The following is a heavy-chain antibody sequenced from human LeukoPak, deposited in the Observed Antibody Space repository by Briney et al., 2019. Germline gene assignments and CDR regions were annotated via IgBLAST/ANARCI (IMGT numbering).Heavy chain of an antibody. V-gene: IGHV4-59*12. J-gene: IGHJ3*02. CDR2: IYYSGYT. CDR3: ARDLGGFSSSWYVGAFDI. D-gene: IGHD6-13*01. Sequence: SETLSLTCTVSNRSITSDYWNWIRQSPGKGLEWIGYIYYSGYTNYNPSLKSRVTISEDTSENQVSLRLASVTAADTAVYYCARDLGGFSSSWYVGAFDIWGQGTMVTVSS. CDR1: NRSITSDY.